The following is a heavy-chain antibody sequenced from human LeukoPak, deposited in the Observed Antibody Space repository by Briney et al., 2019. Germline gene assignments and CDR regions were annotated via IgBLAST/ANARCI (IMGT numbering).Heavy chain of an antibody. J-gene: IGHJ4*02. CDR1: GFTFSSYA. CDR2: ISYDGSNK. Sequence: GGSLRLSCAASGFTFSSYAMHWVRQAPGKGLEWVAVISYDGSNKYYADSVKGRFTISSDNSKNTLYLHMNSLRPEDTAVYYCAKDPPSDSWGQGTLVTVSS. CDR3: AKDPPSDS. V-gene: IGHV3-30-3*01.